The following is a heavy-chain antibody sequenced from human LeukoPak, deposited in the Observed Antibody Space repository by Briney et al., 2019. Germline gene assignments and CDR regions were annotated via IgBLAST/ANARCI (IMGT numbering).Heavy chain of an antibody. CDR1: GFTFSSYG. Sequence: GRSLRLSCAVSGFTFSSYGMHWVRQAPGKGLEWVAVIWYDGSNKYYADSVKGRFTISRDNSKNTLYLQMNSLRAEDTAVYYCAREPNDFWSGYPRVRGAFDIWGQGTMVTVSS. V-gene: IGHV3-33*01. J-gene: IGHJ3*02. CDR2: IWYDGSNK. D-gene: IGHD3-3*01. CDR3: AREPNDFWSGYPRVRGAFDI.